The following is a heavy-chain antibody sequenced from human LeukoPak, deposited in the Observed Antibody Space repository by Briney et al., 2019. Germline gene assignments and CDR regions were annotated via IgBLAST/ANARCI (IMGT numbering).Heavy chain of an antibody. CDR2: MYYSGST. Sequence: SETLSLTCSASGGSIRSSSYYWGWIRQPPGKGLEWIGSMYYSGSTYYNPSLKSRVTISVDTSKNQFSLKLSSVTAADTAVYYCARQSAYGSGTAGYWGQGTLVTVSS. V-gene: IGHV4-39*01. CDR1: GGSIRSSSYY. CDR3: ARQSAYGSGTAGY. J-gene: IGHJ4*02. D-gene: IGHD3-10*01.